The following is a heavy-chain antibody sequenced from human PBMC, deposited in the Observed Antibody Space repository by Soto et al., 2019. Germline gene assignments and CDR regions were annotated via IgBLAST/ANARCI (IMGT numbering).Heavy chain of an antibody. CDR3: ARQEGYCSSTSCWGSWFDP. D-gene: IGHD2-2*01. CDR1: GYSFTSYW. V-gene: IGHV5-51*01. J-gene: IGHJ5*02. CDR2: IYPGDSDT. Sequence: KVSCKASGYSFTSYWIGWVRQMPGKGLEWMGIIYPGDSDTRYSPSFQGQVTISADKSISTAYLQWSSLKASDTAMYYCARQEGYCSSTSCWGSWFDPWGQGTLVTVSS.